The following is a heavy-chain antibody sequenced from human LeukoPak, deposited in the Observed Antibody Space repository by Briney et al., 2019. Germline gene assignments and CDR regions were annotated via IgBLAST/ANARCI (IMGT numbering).Heavy chain of an antibody. Sequence: GGSLRLSCAASGFMFSNYGMHWVRQAPGKGLEWVAVIWYDGSNEDYADSVKGRFTISRDNSKNTLYLQMNSLRAEDTAVYYCARVDYCSGGSCYGAHYYFDYWGQGTLVTVSS. CDR2: IWYDGSNE. J-gene: IGHJ4*02. V-gene: IGHV3-33*01. D-gene: IGHD2-15*01. CDR1: GFMFSNYG. CDR3: ARVDYCSGGSCYGAHYYFDY.